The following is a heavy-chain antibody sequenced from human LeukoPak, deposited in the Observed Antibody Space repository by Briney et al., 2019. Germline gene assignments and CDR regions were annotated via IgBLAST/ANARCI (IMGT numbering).Heavy chain of an antibody. J-gene: IGHJ4*02. CDR2: FSGSGAST. CDR1: GFTFSSYA. V-gene: IGHV3-23*01. Sequence: GGSLGLSCAASGFTFSSYAMSWVRQAPGKGLEWVSVFSGSGASTYYADSVKGRFTISRDNSKNTLYLQMNSLRAEDTAVYYCAKAFYSSSWSPFDYWGQGTLVTVSS. D-gene: IGHD6-13*01. CDR3: AKAFYSSSWSPFDY.